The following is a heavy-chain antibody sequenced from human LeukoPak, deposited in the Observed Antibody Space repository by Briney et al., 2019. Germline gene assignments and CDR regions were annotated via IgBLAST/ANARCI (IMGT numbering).Heavy chain of an antibody. CDR3: ARERDGRFFDY. CDR2: INQEGSEK. D-gene: IGHD5-24*01. J-gene: IGHJ4*02. Sequence: GSLRLSCEVSGLIFRSYWMSWVRQAPGKGLEWVANINQEGSEKYFKDSVKGRFTISRDNAKNSLHLQMNTLRAEDTAVYYCARERDGRFFDYWGQGTLVTVSS. V-gene: IGHV3-7*01. CDR1: GLIFRSYW.